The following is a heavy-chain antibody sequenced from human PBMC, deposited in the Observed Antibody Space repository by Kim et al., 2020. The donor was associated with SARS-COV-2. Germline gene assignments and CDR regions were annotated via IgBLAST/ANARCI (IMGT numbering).Heavy chain of an antibody. Sequence: SETLSFTCTVSGVSINSNTHYWGWIRQPPGKGLEWIGTIYYSGSTYYNPSLKSRVTISVDTSKNQFSMSLNSVTAADTAVYYCATSPQLNDYKDYATLNWFEAWGQRTLVTVTS. CDR2: IYYSGST. J-gene: IGHJ5*02. CDR1: GVSINSNTHY. CDR3: ATSPQLNDYKDYATLNWFEA. D-gene: IGHD4-4*01. V-gene: IGHV4-39*01.